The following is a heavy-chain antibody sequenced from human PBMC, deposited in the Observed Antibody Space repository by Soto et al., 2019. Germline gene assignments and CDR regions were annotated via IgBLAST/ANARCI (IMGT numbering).Heavy chain of an antibody. D-gene: IGHD2-21*01. CDR3: ARRPAGDSHWYFDL. V-gene: IGHV3-23*01. J-gene: IGHJ2*01. Sequence: DVQLLESGGDLVQPGESLRLSCAASGFIFSDFAMSWVRQTPGKGLEWVSAVSVYGGSTHYSDAVKGRFTISRDNSRETRFLQMNSLRAEDTAVYYCARRPAGDSHWYFDLWGRGTLVTVSS. CDR2: VSVYGGST. CDR1: GFIFSDFA.